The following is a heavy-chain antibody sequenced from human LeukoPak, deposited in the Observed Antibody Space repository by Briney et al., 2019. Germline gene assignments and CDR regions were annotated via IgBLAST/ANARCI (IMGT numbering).Heavy chain of an antibody. CDR2: IYTSGST. Sequence: PSETLSLTCTVSGGSISSGSYYWSWIRQPAGKGLEWIGRIYTSGSTNYNPSLKSRVTISVDTSKNQFSLKLSSVTAADTAVYYCARRSYGDYIPHFDYWGQGTLVTVSS. D-gene: IGHD4-17*01. CDR1: GGSISSGSYY. CDR3: ARRSYGDYIPHFDY. V-gene: IGHV4-61*02. J-gene: IGHJ4*02.